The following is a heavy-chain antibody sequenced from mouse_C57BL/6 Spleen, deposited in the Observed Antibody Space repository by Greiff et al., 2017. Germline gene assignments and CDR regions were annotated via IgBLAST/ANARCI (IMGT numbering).Heavy chain of an antibody. V-gene: IGHV1-18*01. CDR3: ARSRSGYPWFAY. CDR1: GYTFTDYN. Sequence: EVQLQQSGPELVKPGASVKIPCKASGYTFTDYNMDWVKQSHGKSLEWIGDINPNNGGTIYNQKFKGKATVTVDKSSSTAYMELRSLTSEDTAVYYCARSRSGYPWFAYWGQGTLVTVSA. CDR2: INPNNGGT. D-gene: IGHD3-2*02. J-gene: IGHJ3*01.